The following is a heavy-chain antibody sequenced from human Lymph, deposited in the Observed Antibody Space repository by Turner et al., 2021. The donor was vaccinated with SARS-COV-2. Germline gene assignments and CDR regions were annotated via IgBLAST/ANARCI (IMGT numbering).Heavy chain of an antibody. D-gene: IGHD3-10*01. CDR3: ARYGAGGYFYYSLDV. CDR2: IAYDGSNE. J-gene: IGHJ6*02. Sequence: QVQLVESGGGVVQPGRSLRLSCAASGFTFSTYAIHGVRKAAGKGVEWVAVIAYDGSNEYYADYVKGRFTIARNNSKNTRYLQMNSLGAEDTAVYYCARYGAGGYFYYSLDVWGQGTTVTVSS. V-gene: IGHV3-30*04. CDR1: GFTFSTYA.